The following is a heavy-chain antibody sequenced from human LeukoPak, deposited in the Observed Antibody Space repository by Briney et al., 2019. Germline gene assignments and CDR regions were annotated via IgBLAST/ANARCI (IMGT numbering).Heavy chain of an antibody. D-gene: IGHD2-2*01. V-gene: IGHV4-31*03. J-gene: IGHJ5*02. CDR1: GGSISSGGYY. CDR2: IYYSGST. Sequence: SETLSPTCTVSGGSISSGGYYWSWIRQHSGKGLEWIGYIYYSGSTYYNPSLKSRVTISVDTSKNQFSLKLSSVTAADTAVYYCARILIVVVPAATGGFDPWGQGTLVTVSS. CDR3: ARILIVVVPAATGGFDP.